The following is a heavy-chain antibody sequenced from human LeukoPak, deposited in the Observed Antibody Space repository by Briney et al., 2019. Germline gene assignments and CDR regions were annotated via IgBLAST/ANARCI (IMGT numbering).Heavy chain of an antibody. CDR2: IYHSGST. J-gene: IGHJ4*02. Sequence: PSETLSLTCAVSGGSISSTNWWSWVRQPPGKGLEWIGEIYHSGSTNYNPPLKSRVTISVEKSKNQFSLKLNSVTAADTALYYCAKDIGPVGYSYGYGSPDYWGQGTLVTVSS. CDR1: GGSISSTNW. CDR3: AKDIGPVGYSYGYGSPDY. V-gene: IGHV4-4*02. D-gene: IGHD5-18*01.